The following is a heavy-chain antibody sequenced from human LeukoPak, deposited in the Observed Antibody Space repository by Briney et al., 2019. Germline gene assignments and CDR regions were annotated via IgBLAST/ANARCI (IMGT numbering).Heavy chain of an antibody. D-gene: IGHD3-10*01. J-gene: IGHJ4*02. V-gene: IGHV3-21*01. CDR3: ARVYSANGYGSGYYDY. CDR2: ITSTSNHI. CDR1: GFTFSTYD. Sequence: GGSLRLSCVASGFTFSTYDMNWVRQAPGKGLEWVSAITSTSNHINYADSVKGRFTISRDSANNSLYLQMNSLRAEDTAVYYCARVYSANGYGSGYYDYWGQGTLVTVSS.